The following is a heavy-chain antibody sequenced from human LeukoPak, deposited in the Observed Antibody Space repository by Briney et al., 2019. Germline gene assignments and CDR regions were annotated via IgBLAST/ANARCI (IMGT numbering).Heavy chain of an antibody. CDR1: GFTFSSYA. Sequence: GGSLRLSCAASGFTFSSYAMHWVRQAPGKGLEGVAVISYDGSNKYYADSVKGRFTISRDNSKNTLFLQMNSLRPEDTTVYFCARSPLLWFGVDYWGQGTLVTVSS. CDR2: ISYDGSNK. CDR3: ARSPLLWFGVDY. V-gene: IGHV3-30-3*01. J-gene: IGHJ4*02. D-gene: IGHD3-10*01.